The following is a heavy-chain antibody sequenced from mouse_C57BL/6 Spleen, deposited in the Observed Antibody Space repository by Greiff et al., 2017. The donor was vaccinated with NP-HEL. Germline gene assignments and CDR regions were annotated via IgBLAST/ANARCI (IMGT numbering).Heavy chain of an antibody. CDR2: LYPGDGDP. CDR1: GYAFSSYW. Sequence: VQLVESGAELVKPGASVKISCKASGYAFSSYWMNWVKQRPGRGLGWIGQLYPGDGDPNYNGKFKGKATLTADKPSSTAYMQLSSLTSEDSAVYFCARGGGSSAWFAYWGQGTLVTVSA. CDR3: ARGGGSSAWFAY. D-gene: IGHD1-1*01. V-gene: IGHV1-80*01. J-gene: IGHJ3*01.